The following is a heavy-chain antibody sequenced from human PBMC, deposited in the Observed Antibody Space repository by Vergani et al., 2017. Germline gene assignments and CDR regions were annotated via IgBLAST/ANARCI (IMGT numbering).Heavy chain of an antibody. CDR2: IYYSGST. D-gene: IGHD6-19*01. CDR1: GASIRSSNYY. V-gene: IGHV4-39*01. J-gene: IGHJ5*02. CDR3: ARRCTVEGLVELGWIDP. Sequence: QLQLQESGPGLVKPSATLSLTCTVSGASIRSSNYYWGWIRQPPGKGLEWVASIYYSGSTYYNPSLKSRVTISVDTSKNQFSLKLSSVTAADTAIYFCARRCTVEGLVELGWIDPWCQGILVTVSS.